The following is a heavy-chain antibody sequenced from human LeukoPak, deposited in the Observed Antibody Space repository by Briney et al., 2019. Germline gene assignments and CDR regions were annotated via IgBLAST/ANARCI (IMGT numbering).Heavy chain of an antibody. J-gene: IGHJ4*02. D-gene: IGHD1-26*01. Sequence: GGSLRLSCAASGFTFSSYSMNWVRQAPGKWLEWVSSISSSSSYIYYADSVKGRFTISRDNAKNSLYLQMNSLRAEDTAVYYCARDLIVGGNAILGYWRQGTLVTVSS. CDR1: GFTFSSYS. CDR2: ISSSSSYI. V-gene: IGHV3-21*01. CDR3: ARDLIVGGNAILGY.